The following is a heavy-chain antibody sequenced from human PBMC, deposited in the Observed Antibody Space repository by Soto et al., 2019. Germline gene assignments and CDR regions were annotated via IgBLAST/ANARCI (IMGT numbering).Heavy chain of an antibody. CDR3: ARNEDIVVVPAAIYYYYGMDV. J-gene: IGHJ6*02. V-gene: IGHV1-18*01. CDR1: GYTFTSYG. D-gene: IGHD2-2*01. Sequence: QVQLVQSGAEVKKPGASAKVSCKASGYTFTSYGISWVRQAPGQGLEWMGWISAYNGNTNYAQKLQGRVTMTTDTSTSTAYMELRSLRSDDTAVYYCARNEDIVVVPAAIYYYYGMDVWGQGTTVTVSS. CDR2: ISAYNGNT.